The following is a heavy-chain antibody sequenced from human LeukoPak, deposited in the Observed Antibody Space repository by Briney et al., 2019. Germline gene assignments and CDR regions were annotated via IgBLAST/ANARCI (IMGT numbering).Heavy chain of an antibody. V-gene: IGHV3-23*01. CDR3: ARAGSGTYNLDY. CDR1: GFTFSTYA. J-gene: IGHJ4*02. CDR2: ISASGGST. D-gene: IGHD1-26*01. Sequence: GGSLRLSCAAFGFTFSTYAMSWVRQAPGKGLEWVCGISASGGSTYYADSVKGRFTISRDNSKNTLYLQMNSLRAEDTAVYYCARAGSGTYNLDYWGQGTLVTVSS.